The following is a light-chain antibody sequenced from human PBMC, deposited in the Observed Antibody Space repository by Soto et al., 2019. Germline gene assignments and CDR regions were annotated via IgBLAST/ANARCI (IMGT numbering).Light chain of an antibody. CDR1: QSVNTY. V-gene: IGKV3-11*01. J-gene: IGKJ5*01. Sequence: LTQSPATLSLSPGERATLSCRASQSVNTYLAWYQHKPGQAPRLLIYDASNRASGVPARFSGSGSGTDFTLTISSLEPEDIAFYYCHQRSNWPPITFGQGTRLEIK. CDR2: DAS. CDR3: HQRSNWPPIT.